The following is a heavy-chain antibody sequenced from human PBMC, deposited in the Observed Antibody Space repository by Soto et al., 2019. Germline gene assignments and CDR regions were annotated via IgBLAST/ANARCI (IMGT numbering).Heavy chain of an antibody. V-gene: IGHV2-5*02. CDR2: IYWDDSK. Sequence: QITLKESGPTLVKPTQTLTLTCTFSGFSLTASGVGVAWVRQPPGKALEWLAIIYWDDSKLYSSSLKSRLTXTXAXXKTQVVLSMTNMDPVDTATYDCVHRGQQLWGAFDIWGQGTMVTVS. CDR1: GFSLTASGVG. J-gene: IGHJ3*02. CDR3: VHRGQQLWGAFDI. D-gene: IGHD6-13*01.